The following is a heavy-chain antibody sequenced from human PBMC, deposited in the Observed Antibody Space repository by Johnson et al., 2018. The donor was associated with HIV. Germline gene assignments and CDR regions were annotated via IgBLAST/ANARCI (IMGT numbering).Heavy chain of an antibody. J-gene: IGHJ3*02. CDR3: ARAQGGVRSSGHPNAFDI. CDR1: GFTFSGYG. V-gene: IGHV3-33*08. Sequence: QVQLVESGGGVVQPGKSLRLSCAASGFTFSGYGMHWVRQAPGKGLEWVAVIWYDGSNKYYADSVKGRFPLSRDNSKNTIYLQMNSLRAEDTAVYYCARAQGGVRSSGHPNAFDIWGQGTMVTVSS. CDR2: IWYDGSNK. D-gene: IGHD6-19*01.